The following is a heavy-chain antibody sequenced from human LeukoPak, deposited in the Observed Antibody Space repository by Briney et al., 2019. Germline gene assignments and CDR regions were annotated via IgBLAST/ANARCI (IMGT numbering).Heavy chain of an antibody. Sequence: ASVKVTCKASGYTFTSYYMHWVRQAPGQGLEWMGIINPSGGSTSYAQKFQGRVTMTRDTSISTAYMELSRLRSDDTAVYYCARGTYCTNGVCYLGYWGQGTLVTVSS. CDR3: ARGTYCTNGVCYLGY. J-gene: IGHJ4*02. V-gene: IGHV1-46*01. D-gene: IGHD2-8*01. CDR1: GYTFTSYY. CDR2: INPSGGST.